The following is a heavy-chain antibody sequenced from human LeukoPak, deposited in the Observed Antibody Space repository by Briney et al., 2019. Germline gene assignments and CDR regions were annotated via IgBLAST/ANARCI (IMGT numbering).Heavy chain of an antibody. CDR3: ARSPSPYSSGWYFDY. J-gene: IGHJ4*02. CDR2: TYQRSKWYN. Sequence: SQTLSLTCAISGDSVSINSAAWNWIRQSPSRGLEWLGRTYQRSKWYNDYAVSVESRITINPDISKNQFSLQLNSVTPEDTAVYYCARSPSPYSSGWYFDYWGQGTLVTVSS. D-gene: IGHD6-19*01. V-gene: IGHV6-1*01. CDR1: GDSVSINSAA.